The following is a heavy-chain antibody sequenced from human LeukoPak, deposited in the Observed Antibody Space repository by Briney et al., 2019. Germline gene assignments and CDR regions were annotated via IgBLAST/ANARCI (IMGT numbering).Heavy chain of an antibody. Sequence: PGRSLRLSCAASGFTFSSYGMHWVRQAPGKGLEWVSSISSSSSYIYYADSVKGRFTISRDNVKNSLYLQMNSLRAEDTAVYYCARDRGDYCSSTSCYWDDAFDIWGQGAMVTVSS. D-gene: IGHD2-2*01. CDR1: GFTFSSYG. V-gene: IGHV3-21*01. CDR2: ISSSSSYI. CDR3: ARDRGDYCSSTSCYWDDAFDI. J-gene: IGHJ3*02.